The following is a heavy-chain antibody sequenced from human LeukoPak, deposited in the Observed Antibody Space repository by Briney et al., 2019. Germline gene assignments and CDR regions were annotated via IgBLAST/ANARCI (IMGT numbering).Heavy chain of an antibody. J-gene: IGHJ4*02. D-gene: IGHD1-1*01. CDR2: IYYSGST. Sequence: SETLSLTCTVSASISGHYWSWIRQPPGKGLEWIGYIYYSGSTNYNPSLKSRVTISLDTSKNQFSLKLTSVTAADTAVYYCARSYWNYVDYWGQGTQVTVSS. CDR3: ARSYWNYVDY. CDR1: ASISGHY. V-gene: IGHV4-59*11.